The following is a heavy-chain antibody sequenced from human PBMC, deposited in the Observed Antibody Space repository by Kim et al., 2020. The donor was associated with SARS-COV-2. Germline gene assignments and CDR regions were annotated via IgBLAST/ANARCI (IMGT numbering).Heavy chain of an antibody. CDR2: TYYKSKWYN. CDR3: VRQLGSWTGYRGFDV. CDR1: GDSVSNNDVG. Sequence: SQTLSLTCAISGDSVSNNDVGWNWIRQSASRGLEWLGRTYYKSKWYNDYAVSVQSRLTINPDTSKNQFSLQLNSVTPEDTAVYYCVRQLGSWTGYRGFDVWGQGTTVTVSS. D-gene: IGHD3-3*01. J-gene: IGHJ6*02. V-gene: IGHV6-1*01.